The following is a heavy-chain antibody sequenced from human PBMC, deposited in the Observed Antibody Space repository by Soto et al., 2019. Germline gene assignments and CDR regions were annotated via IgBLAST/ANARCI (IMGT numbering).Heavy chain of an antibody. D-gene: IGHD6-19*01. J-gene: IGHJ4*02. CDR2: ISGSGGST. V-gene: IGHV3-23*01. CDR3: AKDQRLDSSGWYYFDY. CDR1: GFTFSSYA. Sequence: GGSLRLSCAASGFTFSSYAMSWVRQAPGKGLEWASAISGSGGSTYYADSVKGRFTISRDNSKNTLYLQMNSLRAEDTAVYYCAKDQRLDSSGWYYFDYWGQGTLVTVSS.